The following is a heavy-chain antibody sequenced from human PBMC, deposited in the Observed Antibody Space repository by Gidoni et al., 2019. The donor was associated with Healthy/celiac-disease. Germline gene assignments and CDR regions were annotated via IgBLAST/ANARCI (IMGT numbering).Heavy chain of an antibody. J-gene: IGHJ4*02. CDR3: ALGARGYSYGYYFDY. D-gene: IGHD5-18*01. CDR2: IYPGDSDT. Sequence: EVQLVQSGAEVKKLGASLTISCKGSAYSFTSYWIGWVRQMPGKGLEWMGIIYPGDSDTRYSPSFQGQVTISADKSISTAYLQWSSLKASDTAMYYCALGARGYSYGYYFDYWGQGTLVTVSS. V-gene: IGHV5-51*01. CDR1: AYSFTSYW.